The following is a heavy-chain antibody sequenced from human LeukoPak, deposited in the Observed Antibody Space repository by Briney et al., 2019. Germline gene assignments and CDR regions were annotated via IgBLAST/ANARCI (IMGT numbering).Heavy chain of an antibody. CDR3: ARMVRFCSSTSCYRGGDY. V-gene: IGHV3-30*01. D-gene: IGHD2-2*02. Sequence: PGRSLRLSCAASGFTFSSYAMHRVRQAPGKGLEWVAVISYDGSNKYYADSVKGRFTISRDNSKNTLYLQMNSLRAEDTAVYYYARMVRFCSSTSCYRGGDYWGQGTLVTVSS. CDR2: ISYDGSNK. CDR1: GFTFSSYA. J-gene: IGHJ4*02.